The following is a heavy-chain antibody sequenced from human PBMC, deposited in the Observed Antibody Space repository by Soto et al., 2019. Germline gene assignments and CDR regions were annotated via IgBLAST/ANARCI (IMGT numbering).Heavy chain of an antibody. D-gene: IGHD5-12*01. CDR2: IYHSGST. CDR3: ARDRANILATTDAFDL. J-gene: IGHJ3*01. V-gene: IGHV4-4*02. CDR1: GGSISSSNW. Sequence: QVQLQESGPGLVKPSGTLSLTCAVSGGSISSSNWWSWVRQPPGKGLEWIGEIYHSGSTNYNVSLKSRVTISVDKSKIQFSLKLSSVTAADTGVYYGARDRANILATTDAFDLWGQGTMVTVSS.